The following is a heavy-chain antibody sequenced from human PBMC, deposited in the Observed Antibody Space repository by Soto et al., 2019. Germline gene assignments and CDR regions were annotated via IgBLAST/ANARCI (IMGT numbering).Heavy chain of an antibody. Sequence: GGSLRLSCAASGFTFSSYGMHWVRQAPGKGLEWVAVIWYDGSNKYYADSVKGRFTISRDNSKNTLYLQMNSLRAEDTAVYYCARDPYSYGSFYYFDYWGQGTLVTVS. CDR3: ARDPYSYGSFYYFDY. D-gene: IGHD5-18*01. CDR2: IWYDGSNK. J-gene: IGHJ4*02. CDR1: GFTFSSYG. V-gene: IGHV3-33*01.